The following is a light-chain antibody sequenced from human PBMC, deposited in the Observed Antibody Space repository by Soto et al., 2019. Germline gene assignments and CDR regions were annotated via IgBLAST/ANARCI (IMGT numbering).Light chain of an antibody. CDR1: SNDVGGYNY. Sequence: QSVLTQPASVSGSPGQSITISCTGASNDVGGYNYVSWYQHHPGKAPKLIISEVSKRPSGVPDRFSGSKSGNTASLTVSGLKAEDEADYYCSSYAGSNNFVFGTGTKVTVL. CDR2: EVS. V-gene: IGLV2-8*01. J-gene: IGLJ1*01. CDR3: SSYAGSNNFV.